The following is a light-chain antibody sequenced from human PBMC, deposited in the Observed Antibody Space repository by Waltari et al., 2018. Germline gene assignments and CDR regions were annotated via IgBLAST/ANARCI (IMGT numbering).Light chain of an antibody. CDR1: QRVIRT. CDR2: GAS. V-gene: IGKV3-20*01. Sequence: EFVLTQSPGTLSLSPGERATLSCRASQRVIRTLAWYQQQPGQAPKLLIYGASIRATGIPDRFTGSGSGTDFSLTISSLEPEDFAIYFCQHYVRLPATFGQGTKVEIK. CDR3: QHYVRLPAT. J-gene: IGKJ1*01.